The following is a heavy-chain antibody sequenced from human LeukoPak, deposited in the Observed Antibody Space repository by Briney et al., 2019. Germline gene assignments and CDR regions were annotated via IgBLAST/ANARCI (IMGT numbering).Heavy chain of an antibody. J-gene: IGHJ4*02. CDR3: ARDGYYYDSSGALDY. CDR2: ISAYNGNT. V-gene: IGHV1-18*01. D-gene: IGHD3-22*01. CDR1: GYTFTSYG. Sequence: ASVKVSCKASGYTFTSYGISWVRQAPGQGLEWMGWISAYNGNTNYAQKLQGRVTITADKSTSTAYMELSSLRSEDTAVYYCARDGYYYDSSGALDYWGQGTLVTVSS.